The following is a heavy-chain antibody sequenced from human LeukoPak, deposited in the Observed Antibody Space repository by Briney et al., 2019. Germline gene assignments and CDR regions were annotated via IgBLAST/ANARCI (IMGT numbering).Heavy chain of an antibody. CDR2: IDWDDDK. V-gene: IGHV2-70*11. CDR3: ARIPPPWYDFWSNMDV. Sequence: SGPALVKPTQTLTLTCTFSGFSLSTSGMCVSWIRQPPGKALEWLARIDWDDDKYYSTSLKTRLTISKDTSKNQVVLTMTNMDPVDTATYYCARIPPPWYDFWSNMDVWGQGTTVTVSS. J-gene: IGHJ6*02. CDR1: GFSLSTSGMC. D-gene: IGHD3-3*01.